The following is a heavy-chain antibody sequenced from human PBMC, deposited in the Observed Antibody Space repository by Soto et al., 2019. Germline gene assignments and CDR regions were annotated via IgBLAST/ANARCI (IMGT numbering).Heavy chain of an antibody. CDR3: ARARGDCPNGVCYRPWYFDL. CDR1: GGSISSGGYY. D-gene: IGHD2-8*01. J-gene: IGHJ2*01. CDR2: IYYSGST. V-gene: IGHV4-31*03. Sequence: ASETLSLTCTVSGGSISSGGYYWSGIRQHPGKGLEWSGYIYYSGSTYYNPCLKSRVTISVDTSKNQFSLKLSSVTAADTAVYYCARARGDCPNGVCYRPWYFDLWGRGTLVTVSS.